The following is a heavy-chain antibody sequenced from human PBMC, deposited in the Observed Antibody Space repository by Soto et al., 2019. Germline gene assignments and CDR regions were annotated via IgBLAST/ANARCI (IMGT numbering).Heavy chain of an antibody. CDR2: MYYSETT. CDR1: GGSISGFY. J-gene: IGHJ4*02. D-gene: IGHD6-25*01. CDR3: ARGGGSADH. V-gene: IGHV4-59*01. Sequence: PSETLSLTCTVSGGSISGFYWTWIRQPPGKGLEWIGYMYYSETTNYNPSLKSRVTMSVDTSKSQFSLKLSSVTAADAAVYYCARGGGSADHWGQGTLVTVSS.